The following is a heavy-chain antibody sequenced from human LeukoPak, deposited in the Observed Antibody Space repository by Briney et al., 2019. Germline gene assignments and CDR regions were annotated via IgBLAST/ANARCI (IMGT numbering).Heavy chain of an antibody. V-gene: IGHV3-23*01. J-gene: IGHJ3*02. CDR1: GFNFSNYA. Sequence: PGGSLRLSCAASGFNFSNYAMSWVRQAPGKGLEWVSAISGSGGSTYYADSVKGRFTISRDNAKNSLYLQMNSLRAEDTAVYYCARGVGTVGGAFDIWGQGTMVTVSS. D-gene: IGHD4-11*01. CDR3: ARGVGTVGGAFDI. CDR2: ISGSGGST.